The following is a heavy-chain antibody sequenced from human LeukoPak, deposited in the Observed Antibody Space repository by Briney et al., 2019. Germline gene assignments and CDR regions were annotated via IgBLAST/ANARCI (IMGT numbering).Heavy chain of an antibody. CDR3: ATPPYRSDSGY. J-gene: IGHJ4*02. CDR2: IKEDGSEK. D-gene: IGHD6-19*01. Sequence: GGSLRLSCTASGFTFSSYWMTWVRQAPGKGLEWVANIKEDGSEKYYVDSVKGRFTISRDNAKNSLYLQMNSLRAEDTALYYCATPPYRSDSGYWGQGTLVTVS. CDR1: GFTFSSYW. V-gene: IGHV3-7*01.